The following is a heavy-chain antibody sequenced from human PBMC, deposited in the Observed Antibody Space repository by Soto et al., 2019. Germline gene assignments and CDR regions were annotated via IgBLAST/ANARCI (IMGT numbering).Heavy chain of an antibody. J-gene: IGHJ3*01. D-gene: IGHD4-17*01. CDR1: GFSFSNYA. Sequence: EVQLLESGGGLVQPGGSLRLSCAASGFSFSNYAMSWVRQAPGKGLEWVSTISGSDGNTYYADSVKGRFTVSRDNSKNTLYLQMNSLRAEDTAVYYCAKDLYGDYDFEVWGQATMVTVSS. CDR2: ISGSDGNT. CDR3: AKDLYGDYDFEV. V-gene: IGHV3-23*01.